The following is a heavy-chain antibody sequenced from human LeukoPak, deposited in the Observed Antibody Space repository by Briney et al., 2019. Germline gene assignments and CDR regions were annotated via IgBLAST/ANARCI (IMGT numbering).Heavy chain of an antibody. Sequence: PGGSLRLSCAASGFTFSSYVMSWVRQAPGRGLEWVSSISSTSSYIYYADSVKGRFTISRDNADNSLYLQMNSLRAEDTAVYYCARGYSSGWSAFDYWGQGTLVTVSS. D-gene: IGHD6-19*01. V-gene: IGHV3-21*01. J-gene: IGHJ4*02. CDR1: GFTFSSYV. CDR3: ARGYSSGWSAFDY. CDR2: ISSTSSYI.